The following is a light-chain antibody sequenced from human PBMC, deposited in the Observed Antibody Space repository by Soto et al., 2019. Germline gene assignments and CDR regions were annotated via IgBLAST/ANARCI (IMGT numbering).Light chain of an antibody. Sequence: DIVLTQSPGTLSLSPGERATLSCRASQSVIYSYLAWYQQKPDQAPRLLIYGASTRATGIPDRFSGSGSGTDFTLTISRLEPEDFAVYYCQQYDTSSPWTFGQGTKVEIK. CDR1: QSVIYSY. J-gene: IGKJ1*01. CDR2: GAS. CDR3: QQYDTSSPWT. V-gene: IGKV3-20*01.